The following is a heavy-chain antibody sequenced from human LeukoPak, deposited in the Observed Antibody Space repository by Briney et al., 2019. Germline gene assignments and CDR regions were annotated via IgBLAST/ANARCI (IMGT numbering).Heavy chain of an antibody. J-gene: IGHJ5*02. Sequence: PSETLSLTCAVDGGSFSGYYWSWIRQPPGKGLEWIGEINHSGSTNYNPSLKSRVTISVDTSKNQFSLKLSSVTAADTAVYYCARDRVTGYCSGGSCYRFDPWGQGTLVTVSS. V-gene: IGHV4-34*01. CDR1: GGSFSGYY. CDR3: ARDRVTGYCSGGSCYRFDP. D-gene: IGHD2-15*01. CDR2: INHSGST.